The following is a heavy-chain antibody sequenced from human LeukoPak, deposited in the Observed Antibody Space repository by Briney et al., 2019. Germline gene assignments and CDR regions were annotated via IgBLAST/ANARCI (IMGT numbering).Heavy chain of an antibody. V-gene: IGHV3-23*01. J-gene: IGHJ4*02. CDR3: ARARLRCLEWLF. CDR1: GFTFSNYA. D-gene: IGHD3-3*01. CDR2: ISGSAGST. Sequence: PGGSLRLSCAASGFTFSNYAMSWVRQAPGKGLEWVSTISGSAGSTDYADSVKGRFTISRDNSKNTLYLQMNSLRAEDTAVYYCARARLRCLEWLFGGQGTLVTVSS.